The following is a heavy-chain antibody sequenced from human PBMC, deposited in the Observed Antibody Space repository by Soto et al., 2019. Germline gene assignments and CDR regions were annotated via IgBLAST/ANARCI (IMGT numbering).Heavy chain of an antibody. CDR1: GFTFSSNG. V-gene: IGHV3-30*03. D-gene: IGHD3-22*01. CDR3: ARWVGGSMYDNSGKYDS. CDR2: VSYDGSKT. J-gene: IGHJ5*01. Sequence: QVQLVESGGGVAQPGRSLRLTCAASGFTFSSNGMHWVRQAPGKGLEWVALVSYDGSKTYYADSVRGRFTISRDNSENTLYLQMNSLRAEDTAVYYCARWVGGSMYDNSGKYDSWGQGTLVTVSS.